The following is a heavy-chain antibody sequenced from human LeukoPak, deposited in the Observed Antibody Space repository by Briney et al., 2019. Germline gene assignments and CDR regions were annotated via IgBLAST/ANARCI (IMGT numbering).Heavy chain of an antibody. Sequence: PSETLSLTCTVSGGSISSYYWSWIRQPPGKGLQWIGYIYYSGSTYYNPSLKSRVTISVDTSKNQFSLKLSSVTAADTAVYYCAREAGSSGWYGNDAFDIWGQGAMVTVSS. D-gene: IGHD6-19*01. CDR2: IYYSGST. CDR3: AREAGSSGWYGNDAFDI. J-gene: IGHJ3*02. CDR1: GGSISSYY. V-gene: IGHV4-30-4*08.